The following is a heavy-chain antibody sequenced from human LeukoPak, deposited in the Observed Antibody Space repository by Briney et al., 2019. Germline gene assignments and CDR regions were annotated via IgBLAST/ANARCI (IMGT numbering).Heavy chain of an antibody. V-gene: IGHV3-9*01. Sequence: GRSLRLSCAASGFSFGDYGMHWVRQGPGKGLEWVSGISWNSDSIGYADAVKGRFTISRDNANNYLYLQMTSLRPEDTVLYYCTKDSRWLQLYIRGAYFDLWGQGTQVTVSS. CDR2: ISWNSDSI. J-gene: IGHJ4*02. CDR3: TKDSRWLQLYIRGAYFDL. D-gene: IGHD5-24*01. CDR1: GFSFGDYG.